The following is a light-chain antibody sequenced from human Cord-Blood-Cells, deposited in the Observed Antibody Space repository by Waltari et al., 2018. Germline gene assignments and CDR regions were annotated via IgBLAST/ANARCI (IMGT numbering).Light chain of an antibody. CDR1: SGINVGTYR. CDR3: MIWHSSASV. Sequence: QAVLTQPSSLSASPGASASLTCTLRSGINVGTYRIYWYQQKPGSPPQYLLRYKSDSDKQQGSGVPSRFSGSKDASANAGILLISELQSEDEADYYCMIWHSSASVFGGGTKLTVL. CDR2: YKSDSDK. V-gene: IGLV5-45*02. J-gene: IGLJ3*02.